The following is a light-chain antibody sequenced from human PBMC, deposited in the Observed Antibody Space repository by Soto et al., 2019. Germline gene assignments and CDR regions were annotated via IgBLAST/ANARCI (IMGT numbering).Light chain of an antibody. J-gene: IGKJ1*01. CDR1: QSISNW. V-gene: IGKV1-5*03. Sequence: DIQMTQSPATLSASVGDSVTITCRASQSISNWLAWYQLKPGKAPKLLIHEASNLQSGVPSTFSGSGSGTDFTLTITSLQPEDFATYYCQQYKSYRTFGQGTKVDIK. CDR3: QQYKSYRT. CDR2: EAS.